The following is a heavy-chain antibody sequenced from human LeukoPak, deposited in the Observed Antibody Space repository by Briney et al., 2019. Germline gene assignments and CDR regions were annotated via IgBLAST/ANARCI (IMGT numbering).Heavy chain of an antibody. CDR1: GFTFSSYS. J-gene: IGHJ6*03. CDR3: ASGAPPPGYYYYYYMDV. V-gene: IGHV3-21*01. D-gene: IGHD1-14*01. CDR2: ISSSSSYI. Sequence: SGGSLRLSCAASGFTFSSYSMNWVRQAPGKGLEWVSSISSSSSYIYYADSVKGRFTISRDNAKNSLYLQMNSLRAEDTAVYYCASGAPPPGYYYYYYMDVWGKGTTVTISS.